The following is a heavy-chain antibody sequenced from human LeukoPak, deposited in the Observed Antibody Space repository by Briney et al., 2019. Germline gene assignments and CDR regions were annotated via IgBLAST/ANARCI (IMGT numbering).Heavy chain of an antibody. Sequence: GGSLRLSCAASGFTFNSYGMHWVRQAPGKGLEWVAFIRYDGSNKYYADSVKGRFTISRDNAKNSLYLQMNSLRAEDTAVYYCARDLYDILTGYPPYYYMDVWGKGTTVTVSS. CDR3: ARDLYDILTGYPPYYYMDV. CDR1: GFTFNSYG. CDR2: IRYDGSNK. D-gene: IGHD3-9*01. J-gene: IGHJ6*03. V-gene: IGHV3-30*02.